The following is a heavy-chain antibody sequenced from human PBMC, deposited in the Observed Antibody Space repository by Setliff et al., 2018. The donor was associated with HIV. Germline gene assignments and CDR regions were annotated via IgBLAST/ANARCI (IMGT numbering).Heavy chain of an antibody. CDR1: SGSITSYY. Sequence: SETLSLTCSVSSGSITSYYWSWIRQPAGKGLEWVGRMFVGGDTNYNPSLKSRVTMSVDTSKKQVSLKLSSVTAADSAVYYCARDRIWKGYYDYWGQGTLVTVSS. CDR2: MFVGGDT. J-gene: IGHJ4*02. V-gene: IGHV4-4*07. D-gene: IGHD3-3*01. CDR3: ARDRIWKGYYDY.